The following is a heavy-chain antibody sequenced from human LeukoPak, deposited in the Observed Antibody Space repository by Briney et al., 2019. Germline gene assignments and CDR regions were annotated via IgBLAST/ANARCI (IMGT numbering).Heavy chain of an antibody. J-gene: IGHJ4*02. CDR1: GYAFMSYD. D-gene: IGHD3-3*01. CDR3: ARGGTIHVVY. Sequence: GASVKVSCKTSGYAFMSYDVSWVRQAPGQGLEWMGWISGYNGNTNYAQKFQGRVTMTRDMSTSTVYMELSSLRSEDTAVYYCARGGTIHVVYWGQGTLVTVSS. V-gene: IGHV1-18*01. CDR2: ISGYNGNT.